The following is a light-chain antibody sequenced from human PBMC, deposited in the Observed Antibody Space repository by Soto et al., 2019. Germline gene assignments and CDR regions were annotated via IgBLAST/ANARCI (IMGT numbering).Light chain of an antibody. Sequence: DIQMTQSPSTLSASVGDRVTITCRASQSISSWLAWYQQKPGKAPKLLIYKASSLESGVPSRFSGSGSGTEFTLTISSLQPDDSATYYCQQYITYSTFGQGTKVAIK. J-gene: IGKJ1*01. CDR1: QSISSW. CDR3: QQYITYST. CDR2: KAS. V-gene: IGKV1-5*03.